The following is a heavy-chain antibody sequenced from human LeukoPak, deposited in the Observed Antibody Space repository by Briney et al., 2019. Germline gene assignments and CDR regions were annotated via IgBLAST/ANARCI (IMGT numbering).Heavy chain of an antibody. V-gene: IGHV3-7*01. CDR1: GFTFSSYW. J-gene: IGHJ4*02. Sequence: GGSLRLSCAASGFTFSSYWMSWVRQAPGKGLEWVANIKQDGSEKYYADSVKGRFTISRDNSKNTLYLQMNSLRAEDTAVYYCARALGSRIVVVFDYWGQGTLVTVSS. CDR2: IKQDGSEK. CDR3: ARALGSRIVVVFDY. D-gene: IGHD3-22*01.